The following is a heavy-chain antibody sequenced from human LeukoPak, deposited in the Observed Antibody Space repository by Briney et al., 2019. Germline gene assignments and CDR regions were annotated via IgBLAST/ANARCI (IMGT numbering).Heavy chain of an antibody. V-gene: IGHV4-61*02. CDR2: IYTSGST. Sequence: PSETLSLTCTVSGGSISSGSYYWSCIRQPAGKVLEWTGRIYTSGSTNYNPPRQSRVPISVDTSKNQFSLKRTSVTAADTAVYYCAIITVVKGYDYWGQGTLVTVSS. CDR1: GGSISSGSYY. J-gene: IGHJ4*02. CDR3: AIITVVKGYDY. D-gene: IGHD4-23*01.